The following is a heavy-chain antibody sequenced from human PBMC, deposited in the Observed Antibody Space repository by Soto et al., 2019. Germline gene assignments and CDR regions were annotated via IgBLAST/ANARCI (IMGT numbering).Heavy chain of an antibody. D-gene: IGHD4-17*01. J-gene: IGHJ4*02. V-gene: IGHV1-24*01. CDR3: ARELDPYYGGNSLSLDY. CDR1: GYTLNEVS. CDR2: FDPEIGET. Sequence: ASVKVSCKVSGYTLNEVSMHWVRQAPGKGLEWMGGFDPEIGETVSAQKFQGRVTMTADESTNTAYMELNYLRSEDTAVYFCARELDPYYGGNSLSLDYWGQGTLVTVSS.